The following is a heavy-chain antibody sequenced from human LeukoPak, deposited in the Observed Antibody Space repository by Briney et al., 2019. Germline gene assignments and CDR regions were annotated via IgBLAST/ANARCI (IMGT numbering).Heavy chain of an antibody. J-gene: IGHJ4*02. CDR2: IYNSGTT. CDR3: ARGWGPAYCGGDCHRHFDY. V-gene: IGHV4-30-4*07. D-gene: IGHD2-21*02. Sequence: SETLSLTCVVSGDSISSGGYSWNWIRQPPGKGLEWIGYIYNSGTTSYNPSLKSRVTVSVDTSKNQLSLKLRSVTAADTALYYCARGWGPAYCGGDCHRHFDYWGQGTLVTVSS. CDR1: GDSISSGGYS.